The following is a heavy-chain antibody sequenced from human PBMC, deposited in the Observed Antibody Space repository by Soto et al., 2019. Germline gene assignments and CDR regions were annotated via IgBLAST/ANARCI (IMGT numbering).Heavy chain of an antibody. D-gene: IGHD2-21*02. CDR3: ARAEDYCGGDCYYYYYGMDV. Sequence: SETLSLTCSVSGGSISSGDYYWSWIRQPPGKGLEWIGYIYYSGSTYYNPSLKSRVTISVDTSKNQFSLKLSSVTAADTAVYYCARAEDYCGGDCYYYYYGMDVWGQGTTVTVSS. CDR2: IYYSGST. J-gene: IGHJ6*02. CDR1: GGSISSGDYY. V-gene: IGHV4-30-4*01.